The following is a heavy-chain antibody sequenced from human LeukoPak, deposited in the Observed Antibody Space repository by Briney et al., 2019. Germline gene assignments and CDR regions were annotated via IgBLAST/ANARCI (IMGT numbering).Heavy chain of an antibody. J-gene: IGHJ4*02. CDR2: ISGSGGST. D-gene: IGHD6-19*01. V-gene: IGHV3-23*01. CDR3: ARGSSGWYGIDY. CDR1: GFTFSSYA. Sequence: GGSLRLSCAASGFTFSSYAMSWVRQAPGKGLEWVSAISGSGGSTYYADSVKGRFTISRDNSKNTLYLQMNSLRAEDTAVYYCARGSSGWYGIDYWGQGALVNVSS.